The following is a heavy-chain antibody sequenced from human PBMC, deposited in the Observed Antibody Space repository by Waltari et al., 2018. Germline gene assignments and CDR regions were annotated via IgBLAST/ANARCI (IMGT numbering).Heavy chain of an antibody. D-gene: IGHD3-10*01. Sequence: QVQLVESGGGVVQPGRSLRLSCAASGFTFSSYGMHCVRQAPGKGLEWVAVISYDGSNKYYADSVKGRFTISRDNSKNTLYLQMNSLRAEDTAVYYCAKGRRVYYGSGSSDYWGQGTLVTVSS. CDR1: GFTFSSYG. CDR3: AKGRRVYYGSGSSDY. V-gene: IGHV3-30*18. CDR2: ISYDGSNK. J-gene: IGHJ4*02.